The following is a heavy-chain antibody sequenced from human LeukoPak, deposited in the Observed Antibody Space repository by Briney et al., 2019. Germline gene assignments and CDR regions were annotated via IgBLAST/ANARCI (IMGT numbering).Heavy chain of an antibody. CDR2: IKQDASQE. CDR3: ARGVVYPTWSGPHWSDY. Sequence: GGSLRLTCAACGFTFSSYWMSWVRQAPGKGPEWVAHIKQDASQEDHVDSVKGRFTISRDNAKNSLYLQMNSLRAEDTAVYYCARGVVYPTWSGPHWSDYWGQGTLVTVSS. V-gene: IGHV3-7*01. J-gene: IGHJ4*02. D-gene: IGHD3-3*01. CDR1: GFTFSSYW.